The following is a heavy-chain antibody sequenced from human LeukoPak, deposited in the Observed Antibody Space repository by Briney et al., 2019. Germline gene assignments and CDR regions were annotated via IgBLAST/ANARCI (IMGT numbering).Heavy chain of an antibody. J-gene: IGHJ4*02. Sequence: ASVKVSCKASGYTFTSYYMHWVRQAPGQGLEWMGIINPSGGSTSYAQKFQGRVTMTRDMSTSTVYMELSSLRSEDTAVYYCARASTPNYDILTGYYTVPPPAPFDYWGQGTLVTVSS. CDR3: ARASTPNYDILTGYYTVPPPAPFDY. V-gene: IGHV1-46*01. D-gene: IGHD3-9*01. CDR1: GYTFTSYY. CDR2: INPSGGST.